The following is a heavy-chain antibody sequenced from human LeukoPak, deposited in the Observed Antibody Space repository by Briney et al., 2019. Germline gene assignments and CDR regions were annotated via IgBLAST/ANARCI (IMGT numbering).Heavy chain of an antibody. J-gene: IGHJ4*02. D-gene: IGHD1-26*01. CDR3: ARETTTLDY. CDR2: IWYDGSNK. CDR1: GFTFSSYG. V-gene: IGHV3-33*01. Sequence: GGSLRLSCAASGFTFSSYGMHWVRQARGKGLEWVAVIWYDGSNKFYADSVKGRFTISRDNSKNTLYLQMNSLRAEDTAVYYCARETTTLDYWGQGTLVTVSS.